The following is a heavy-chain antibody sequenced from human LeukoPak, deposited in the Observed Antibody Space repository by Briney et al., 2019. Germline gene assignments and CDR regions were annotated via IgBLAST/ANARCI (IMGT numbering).Heavy chain of an antibody. CDR3: ARDRGRGTHWDAFDI. CDR1: RFSFSIYW. J-gene: IGHJ3*02. Sequence: GGSLRLSCAASRFSFSIYWMNWVRQAPGKGLEWVANIKQDGSEKYYVDSVKGRFTISRDNAKNSLYLQMNSLRAEDTAVYYCARDRGRGTHWDAFDIWGQGTMVTVSS. V-gene: IGHV3-7*04. CDR2: IKQDGSEK. D-gene: IGHD1-26*01.